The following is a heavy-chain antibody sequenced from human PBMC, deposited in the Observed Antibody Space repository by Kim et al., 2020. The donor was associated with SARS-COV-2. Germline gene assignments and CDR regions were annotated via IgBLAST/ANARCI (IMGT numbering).Heavy chain of an antibody. V-gene: IGHV6-1*01. CDR1: GDSVSSDSAA. CDR3: ARDHQYSIDY. Sequence: SQTLSLTCVISGDSVSSDSAAWNWIRQSPSRGLEWLGRTHYRSKWYYDYADSVKSRITINPDTSKNQFSLQLKSVTPEDTAMYYCARDHQYSIDYWGQGTLVTVSS. J-gene: IGHJ4*02. D-gene: IGHD5-12*01. CDR2: THYRSKWYY.